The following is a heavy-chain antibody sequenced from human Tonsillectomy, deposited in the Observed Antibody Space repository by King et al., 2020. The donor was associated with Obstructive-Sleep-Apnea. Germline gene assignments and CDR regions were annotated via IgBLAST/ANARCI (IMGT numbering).Heavy chain of an antibody. CDR3: AREVPPRDYGSGNFDY. Sequence: VQLVESGGGLVQPGGSLRLSCAASGFTFSSYWMHWVRQAPGKGLVWVSRINSDGSSTSYADSVKGRFTISRDNAKNTLYLQMNSLRAEDTDVYYCAREVPPRDYGSGNFDYWGQGTLVTVSS. CDR2: INSDGSST. V-gene: IGHV3-74*01. CDR1: GFTFSSYW. J-gene: IGHJ4*02. D-gene: IGHD3-10*01.